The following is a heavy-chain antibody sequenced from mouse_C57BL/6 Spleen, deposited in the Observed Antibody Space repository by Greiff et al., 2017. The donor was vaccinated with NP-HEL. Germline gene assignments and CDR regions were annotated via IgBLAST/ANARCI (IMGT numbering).Heavy chain of an antibody. J-gene: IGHJ3*01. CDR1: GFTFSDYG. V-gene: IGHV5-17*01. CDR2: ISSGSSTI. D-gene: IGHD2-3*01. CDR3: AGDDGYYGAY. Sequence: EVMLVESGGGLVKPGGSLKLSCAASGFTFSDYGMHWVRQAPEKGLEWVAYISSGSSTIYYADTVQGRFTISRDNAKNTLFLQMTSLMSEDTAMYYCAGDDGYYGAYWGQGTLVTVSA.